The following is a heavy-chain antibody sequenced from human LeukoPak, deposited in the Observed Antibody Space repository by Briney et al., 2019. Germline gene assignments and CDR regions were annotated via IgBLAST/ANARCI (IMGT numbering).Heavy chain of an antibody. CDR2: IYSGGSA. J-gene: IGHJ4*02. CDR1: GVXVSSNY. D-gene: IGHD3-9*01. CDR3: ARAWKSGYGGYYFDY. Sequence: GGSLRLSCAASGVXVSSNYMSWVRQAPGKGLKWVSVIYSGGSAHHADSVKGRFTISRDNSKNTLYLQMNSLRVEDTAVYYCARAWKSGYGGYYFDYWGQGTLVTVSS. V-gene: IGHV3-53*01.